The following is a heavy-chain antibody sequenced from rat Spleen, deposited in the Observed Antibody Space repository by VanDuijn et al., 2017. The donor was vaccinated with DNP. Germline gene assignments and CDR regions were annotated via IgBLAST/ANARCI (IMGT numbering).Heavy chain of an antibody. V-gene: IGHV5-17*01. Sequence: EVQLVESGGALLQPGRSLKVSCAASGFTFSDYAMVWVRQAPKKGLEWVATIIYDSSDSYYGDSVKGRFTVSRDNARNTLYLQMDSLRSEDTATYYCSTADYSSYWGQGTLVTVSS. CDR1: GFTFSDYA. J-gene: IGHJ3*01. CDR2: IIYDSSDS. D-gene: IGHD1-2*01. CDR3: STADYSSY.